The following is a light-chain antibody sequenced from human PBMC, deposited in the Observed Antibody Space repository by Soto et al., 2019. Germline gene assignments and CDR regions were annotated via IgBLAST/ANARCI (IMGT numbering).Light chain of an antibody. CDR1: QGVSSY. CDR2: AAS. CDR3: QQLNSYPRT. Sequence: DIPLTQSPPFLSASVGDRVTITCRASQGVSSYLAWYQQNPGKAPKLLIYAASTLQSGVPSRFSGSGSGTEFTLTISSLQPEDFATYYCQQLNSYPRTFGQGTKVEIK. V-gene: IGKV1-9*01. J-gene: IGKJ1*01.